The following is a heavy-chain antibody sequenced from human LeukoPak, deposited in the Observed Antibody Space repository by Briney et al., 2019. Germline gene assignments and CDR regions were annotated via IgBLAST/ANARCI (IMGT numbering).Heavy chain of an antibody. CDR1: GFTFPTYS. Sequence: GGSLRLSCTTSGFTFPTYSMSWVRQAPGKGLEWVSYISSSSSYTNYAASVKGRFTISRDNAKNSLYLQMNSLRAEDTAVYYCARAPFYGSGSYLHLFDYWGQGTLVTVSS. D-gene: IGHD3-10*01. J-gene: IGHJ4*02. CDR3: ARAPFYGSGSYLHLFDY. CDR2: ISSSSSYT. V-gene: IGHV3-21*05.